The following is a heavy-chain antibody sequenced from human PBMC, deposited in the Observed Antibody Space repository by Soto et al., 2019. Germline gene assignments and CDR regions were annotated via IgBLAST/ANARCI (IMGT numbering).Heavy chain of an antibody. V-gene: IGHV4-34*01. Sequence: QVQLQQWGAGLLKPSETLSLTCAVYGCSFSGYYWSWIRQPPGKVLEWFGEINHSGSTNYNQTLKSRVTRKFDTSKNSFSLTLSSVNSAATAVYSCAIAYCGNVVDYCGEGTLVTVSS. CDR2: INHSGST. J-gene: IGHJ4*02. CDR3: AIAYCGNVVDY. D-gene: IGHD1-26*01. CDR1: GCSFSGYY.